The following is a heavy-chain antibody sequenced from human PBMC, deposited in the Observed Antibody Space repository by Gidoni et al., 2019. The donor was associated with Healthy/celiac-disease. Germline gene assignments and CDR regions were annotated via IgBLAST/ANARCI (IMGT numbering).Heavy chain of an antibody. CDR1: GGTLISYT. CDR2: ISPILGIA. CDR3: ARERGYYDSSGYCH. Sequence: QVQLEQSGAEVKKPGSSVKVPGKASGGTLISYTNSWVRQAPGQGLEWMGRISPILGIANYAQKIQGRVTITADKSTSTAYMEMSSLRSEDTAVYYCARERGYYDSSGYCHWGQGTLVTVSS. J-gene: IGHJ4*02. V-gene: IGHV1-69*08. D-gene: IGHD3-22*01.